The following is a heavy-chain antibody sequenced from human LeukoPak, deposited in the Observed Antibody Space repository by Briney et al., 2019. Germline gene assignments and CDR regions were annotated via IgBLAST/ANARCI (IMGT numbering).Heavy chain of an antibody. CDR1: GFTFSSYA. J-gene: IGHJ6*02. D-gene: IGHD4-11*01. CDR3: AREGQYYYYYGMDV. CDR2: ISGSGGST. Sequence: GGSLRLSCAASGFTFSSYAMSWVRQAPGKGLEWVSAISGSGGSTYYADSVKGRFTISRDNAKNSLYLQMNSLRAEDTAVYYCAREGQYYYYYGMDVWGQGTTVTVSS. V-gene: IGHV3-23*01.